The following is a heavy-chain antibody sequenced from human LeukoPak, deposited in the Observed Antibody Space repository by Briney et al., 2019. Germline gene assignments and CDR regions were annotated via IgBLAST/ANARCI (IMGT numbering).Heavy chain of an antibody. CDR1: VYTFTSYG. V-gene: IGHV1-2*02. D-gene: IGHD3-16*01. CDR2: INPNSGDT. Sequence: ASVKVSCKSSVYTFTSYGISWVRQAPGQGLEWMGWINPNSGDTNYAQKFQGRVTMTRDTSISTAYMELSRLRSDDTAVYYCARVRYRLAETYIDYWGQGTLVTVSS. CDR3: ARVRYRLAETYIDY. J-gene: IGHJ4*02.